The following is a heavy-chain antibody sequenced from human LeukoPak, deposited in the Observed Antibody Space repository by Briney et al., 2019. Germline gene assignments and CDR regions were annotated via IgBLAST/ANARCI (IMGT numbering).Heavy chain of an antibody. Sequence: SQTLSLTCAISGDSVSSNSAAWNWIRQSPSRGLEWLGRTYYRSKWYNDYAVSVKSRITINPDTSKNQFSLQLNSVTPEDTAVYYCARDQYDGDSGYDLYYYYGMDVWGQGTTVTVSS. CDR2: TYYRSKWYN. D-gene: IGHD5-12*01. CDR1: GDSVSSNSAA. J-gene: IGHJ6*02. CDR3: ARDQYDGDSGYDLYYYYGMDV. V-gene: IGHV6-1*01.